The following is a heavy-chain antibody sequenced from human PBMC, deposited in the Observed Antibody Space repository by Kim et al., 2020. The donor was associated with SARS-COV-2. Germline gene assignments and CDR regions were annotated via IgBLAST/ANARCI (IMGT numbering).Heavy chain of an antibody. CDR2: INHSGST. V-gene: IGHV4-34*01. D-gene: IGHD4-4*01. CDR1: GGSFSGYY. Sequence: SETLSLTCAVYGGSFSGYYWSWIRQPPGKGLEWIGEINHSGSTNYNPSLKSRVTISVDTSKNQFSLKLSSVTAADTAVYYCARGRHSNPLYYYGMDVWGQGTTVTVSS. J-gene: IGHJ6*02. CDR3: ARGRHSNPLYYYGMDV.